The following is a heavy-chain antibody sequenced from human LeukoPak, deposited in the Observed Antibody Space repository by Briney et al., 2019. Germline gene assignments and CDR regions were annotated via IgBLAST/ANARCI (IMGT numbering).Heavy chain of an antibody. CDR1: GFLFSDAW. CDR3: TTRRQDGC. V-gene: IGHV3-15*01. J-gene: IGHJ4*02. D-gene: IGHD6-25*01. CDR2: IKSKIDGGTI. Sequence: GGPLRLSCVASGFLFSDAWMSWLREARGEGLEWVGRIKSKIDGGTIDYGAPVKGRFTISRDDSRNTLYLQMNSLKTEDTAVYYCTTRRQDGCWGQGTLVTVS.